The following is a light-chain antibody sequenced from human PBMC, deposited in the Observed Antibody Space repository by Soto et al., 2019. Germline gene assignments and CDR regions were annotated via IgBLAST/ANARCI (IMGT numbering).Light chain of an antibody. CDR2: EVT. J-gene: IGLJ2*01. Sequence: QSALTQPPSASGSPGQSVTISCTGTRSDIGINNYVSWYQQHPGKAPKLMIYEVTKRPSGVPDRFSASKSGNTASLTVSGLQAEDEATYYCSSYAGDNRLFGGGTQLTVL. V-gene: IGLV2-8*01. CDR3: SSYAGDNRL. CDR1: RSDIGINNY.